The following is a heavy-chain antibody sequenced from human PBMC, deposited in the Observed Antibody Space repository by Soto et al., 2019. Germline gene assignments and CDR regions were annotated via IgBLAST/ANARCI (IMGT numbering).Heavy chain of an antibody. CDR2: INYIGNT. CDR1: GGSISNGDYY. Sequence: SETLSLTCTVSGGSISNGDYYWSWIRQHPGKGLEYIGYINYIGNTNYNPSLKSRVTISVDTSKNQLSLRLTSVTAADTAVYYCAGEGSNFERSGYNSPYWFDPWGQGILVTVSS. V-gene: IGHV4-31*03. J-gene: IGHJ5*02. CDR3: AGEGSNFERSGYNSPYWFDP. D-gene: IGHD5-12*01.